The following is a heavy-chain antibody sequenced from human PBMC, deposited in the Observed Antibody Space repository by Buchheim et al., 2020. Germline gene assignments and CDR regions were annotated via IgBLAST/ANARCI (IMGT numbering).Heavy chain of an antibody. J-gene: IGHJ2*01. CDR2: IYPGDSDT. CDR3: ARLFKAGSFGSWYVDDWYFDL. D-gene: IGHD6-13*01. CDR1: GYSFTSYL. Sequence: EVQLVQSGAEVKKPGESLKISCKGSGYSFTSYLIGWVRQMPGKGLEWTGIIYPGDSDTRYSPSFQGQVTISAAKSISTDYLQWSSLKASDTAMYYCARLFKAGSFGSWYVDDWYFDLWGRGTL. V-gene: IGHV5-51*01.